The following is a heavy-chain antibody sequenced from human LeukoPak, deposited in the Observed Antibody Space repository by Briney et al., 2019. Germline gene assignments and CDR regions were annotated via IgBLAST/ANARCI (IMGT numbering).Heavy chain of an antibody. D-gene: IGHD4-17*01. V-gene: IGHV1-69*05. J-gene: IGHJ4*02. CDR1: GGTFSSYA. CDR2: IIPIFGTA. CDR3: ARDSPRGDYGDYASDPSQYYFDY. Sequence: ASVKVSCKASGGTFSSYAISWVRQAPGQGLKWMGGIIPIFGTANYAQKSQGRVTITTDESTSTAYMELSSLRSEDTAVYYCARDSPRGDYGDYASDPSQYYFDYWGQGTLVTVSS.